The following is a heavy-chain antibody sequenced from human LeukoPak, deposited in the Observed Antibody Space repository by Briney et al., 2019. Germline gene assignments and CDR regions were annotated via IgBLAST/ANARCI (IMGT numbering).Heavy chain of an antibody. CDR2: ISSSSSYI. J-gene: IGHJ4*02. CDR3: ARGVPTYYYDSSGPFDY. V-gene: IGHV3-21*01. D-gene: IGHD3-22*01. CDR1: GFTFSSSS. Sequence: GGSLRVSCAASGFTFSSSSMNWVRQAPGKGLEWVSSISSSSSYIYYADSVKGRFTISRDNAKNSLYLQMNSLRAEDTAVYYCARGVPTYYYDSSGPFDYWGQGTLVTVSS.